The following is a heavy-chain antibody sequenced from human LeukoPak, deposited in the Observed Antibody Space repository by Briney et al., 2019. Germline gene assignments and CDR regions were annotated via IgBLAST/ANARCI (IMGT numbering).Heavy chain of an antibody. J-gene: IGHJ4*02. D-gene: IGHD3-3*01. V-gene: IGHV3-23*01. Sequence: GGSLRLSCAASGFTFSSYAMSWVRQAPGKGLERVSAISGSGGGTYYADSVKGRFTISRDNSKNTLYLQMNSLRAEDAAVYYCAKDTFSGYDFWSGYFRFDYWGQGTLVTVSS. CDR3: AKDTFSGYDFWSGYFRFDY. CDR2: ISGSGGGT. CDR1: GFTFSSYA.